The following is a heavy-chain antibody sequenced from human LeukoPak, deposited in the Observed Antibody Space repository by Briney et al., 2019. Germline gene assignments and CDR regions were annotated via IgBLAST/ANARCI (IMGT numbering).Heavy chain of an antibody. Sequence: SQTLSLTCTVSGGSISSGDYYWSWIRQPPGKGLEWIGYIYYSGSTYYNPSLKSRVTISVDTSKNQFSLKLSSVTAADTAVYYCARAIQLWRWFDYWGQGTLVTVSS. CDR1: GGSISSGDYY. CDR3: ARAIQLWRWFDY. V-gene: IGHV4-30-4*08. J-gene: IGHJ4*02. CDR2: IYYSGST. D-gene: IGHD5-18*01.